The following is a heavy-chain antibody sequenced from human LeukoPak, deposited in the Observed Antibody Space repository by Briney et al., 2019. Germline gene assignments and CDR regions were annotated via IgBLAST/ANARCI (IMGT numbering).Heavy chain of an antibody. V-gene: IGHV3-7*03. CDR3: ARTIDNYYDSSGYYDY. J-gene: IGHJ4*02. CDR1: GGSFSGYY. Sequence: ETLSLTCAVYGGSFSGYYWSWIRQIPGRGLEWVANIKEDGSEKYYMRSVKGRFTVSRDNAKSSLSLQMNSLRVEDTAIYYCARTIDNYYDSSGYYDYWGQGALVTVSS. CDR2: IKEDGSEK. D-gene: IGHD3-22*01.